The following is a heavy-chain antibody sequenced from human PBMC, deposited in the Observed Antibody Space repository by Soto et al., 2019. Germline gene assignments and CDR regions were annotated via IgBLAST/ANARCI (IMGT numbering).Heavy chain of an antibody. J-gene: IGHJ4*02. CDR2: IIAYTGNT. CDR3: ASGADGDY. CDR1: GYTLSSYS. Sequence: QVQLVQSGAEVKKPGASVKVSCKASGYTLSSYSISWGRQAPGQRLEWMGWIIAYTGNTNYTQKLQGRVTMTTDPPPSTAYLELRSLRSDDTAVYYCASGADGDYWGQGTLVTVSS. D-gene: IGHD3-10*01. V-gene: IGHV1-18*01.